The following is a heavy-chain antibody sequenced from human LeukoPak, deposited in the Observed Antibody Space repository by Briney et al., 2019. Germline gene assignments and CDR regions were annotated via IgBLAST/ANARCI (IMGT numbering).Heavy chain of an antibody. V-gene: IGHV4-59*01. CDR3: ARGVYIAAAQYGY. Sequence: SETLSLTGTGSGGSISSYYWRWLRQPPGKGLEWCGYIYYSGTTNYNPSLKSRVTISVDTSKNQFSLKLSSVTAADTAVYYCARGVYIAAAQYGYWGQGTLVTVSS. D-gene: IGHD6-13*01. J-gene: IGHJ4*02. CDR2: IYYSGTT. CDR1: GGSISSYY.